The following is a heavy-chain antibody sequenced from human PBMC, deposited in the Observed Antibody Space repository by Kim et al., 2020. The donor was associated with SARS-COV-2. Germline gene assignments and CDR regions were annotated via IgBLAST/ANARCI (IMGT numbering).Heavy chain of an antibody. Sequence: NKLYSDDLQGRTTITNETSASTDYMELSALRSEDTAVYYCARGYYLDYWGQGTLVTVSS. D-gene: IGHD3-10*01. V-gene: IGHV1-3*01. J-gene: IGHJ4*02. CDR2: NK. CDR3: ARGYYLDY.